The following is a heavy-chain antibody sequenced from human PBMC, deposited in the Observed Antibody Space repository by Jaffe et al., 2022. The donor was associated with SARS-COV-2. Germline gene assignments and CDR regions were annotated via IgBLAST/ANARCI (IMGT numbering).Heavy chain of an antibody. Sequence: QVQLVESGGGVVQPGRSLRLSCAASGFTFSSYAMHWVRQAPGKGLEWVAVISYDGSNKYYADSVKGRFTISRDNSKNTLYLQMNSLRAEDTAVYYCARCHPRTSRCYFDYWGQGTLVTVSS. CDR1: GFTFSSYA. CDR2: ISYDGSNK. D-gene: IGHD1-1*01. V-gene: IGHV3-30-3*01. CDR3: ARCHPRTSRCYFDY. J-gene: IGHJ4*02.